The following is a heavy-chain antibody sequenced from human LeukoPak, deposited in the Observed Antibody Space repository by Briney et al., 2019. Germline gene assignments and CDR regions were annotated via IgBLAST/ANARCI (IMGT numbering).Heavy chain of an antibody. Sequence: GGSLRLSCVVSGFTFRSYAMYWVRQAPGKGLEWVSEISGSPDNTYYADSVKGRFATSRDDSRNTLYLQMNSLRAEDTAVYYCARLVGVSPLDYWGQGAPVTVSS. CDR1: GFTFRSYA. V-gene: IGHV3-23*01. J-gene: IGHJ4*02. D-gene: IGHD3-16*01. CDR2: ISGSPDNT. CDR3: ARLVGVSPLDY.